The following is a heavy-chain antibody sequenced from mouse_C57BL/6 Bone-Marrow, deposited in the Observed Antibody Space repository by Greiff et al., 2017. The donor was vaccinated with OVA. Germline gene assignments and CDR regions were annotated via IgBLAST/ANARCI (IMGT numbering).Heavy chain of an antibody. J-gene: IGHJ3*01. D-gene: IGHD2-5*01. V-gene: IGHV5-12*01. CDR2: ISNGGGST. CDR3: ARRGLYSNFAWFAC. Sequence: DVKLVESGGGLVQPGGSLKLSCAASGFTFSDYYMYWVRQTPEKRLEWVAYISNGGGSTSYPATVKGRFTISRDNAKNTLYLQMIRLKSEDTAMYYCARRGLYSNFAWFACWGQGTLVTVSA. CDR1: GFTFSDYY.